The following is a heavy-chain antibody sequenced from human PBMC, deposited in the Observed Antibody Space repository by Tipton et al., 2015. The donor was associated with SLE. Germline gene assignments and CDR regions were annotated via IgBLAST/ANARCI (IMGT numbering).Heavy chain of an antibody. J-gene: IGHJ3*02. V-gene: IGHV4-59*01. CDR1: GGSISSYY. D-gene: IGHD4-17*01. Sequence: TLSLTCTVSGGSISSYYWSWIRQPPGKGLEWIGYIYYSGSTNYNPPPKSRVTISVDTSKNQFSLKLSSVTAADTAVYYCARTTVTTKAFDIWGQGTMVTVSS. CDR3: ARTTVTTKAFDI. CDR2: IYYSGST.